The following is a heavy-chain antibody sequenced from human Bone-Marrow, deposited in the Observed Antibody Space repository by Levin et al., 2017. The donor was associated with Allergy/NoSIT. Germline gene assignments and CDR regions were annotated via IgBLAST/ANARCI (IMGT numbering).Heavy chain of an antibody. D-gene: IGHD3-22*01. J-gene: IGHJ6*02. CDR1: GFTFSSYG. V-gene: IGHV3-30*18. CDR3: AKEPMIVVVPGAFNYYYGMDV. Sequence: GESLKISCAASGFTFSSYGMHWVRQAPGKGLEWVAVISYDGSNKYYADSVKGRFTISRDNSKNTLYLQMNSLRAEDTAVYYCAKEPMIVVVPGAFNYYYGMDVWGQGTTVTVSS. CDR2: ISYDGSNK.